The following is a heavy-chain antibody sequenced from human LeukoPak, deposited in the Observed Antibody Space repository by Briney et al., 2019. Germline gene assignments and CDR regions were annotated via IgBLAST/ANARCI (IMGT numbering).Heavy chain of an antibody. CDR1: GGSISSYY. CDR3: TRVGTSGDYSDY. D-gene: IGHD3-10*01. J-gene: IGHJ4*02. V-gene: IGHV4-4*07. Sequence: SETLSLTCAVSGGSISSYYWSWIRQPAGKGLEWIGRISTSVSTNYNPSLKSRVTMSVDTSKNQFSLKLSPVTAADTAVYYCTRVGTSGDYSDYWGQGTLVTVSS. CDR2: ISTSVST.